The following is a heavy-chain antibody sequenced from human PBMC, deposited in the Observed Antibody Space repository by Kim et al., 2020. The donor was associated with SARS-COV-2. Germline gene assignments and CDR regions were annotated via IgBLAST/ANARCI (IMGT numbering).Heavy chain of an antibody. CDR1: GYTFTSYD. CDR2: MNPNSGNT. V-gene: IGHV1-8*01. CDR3: ARGLYYYDSSVYWYFDL. J-gene: IGHJ2*01. D-gene: IGHD3-22*01. Sequence: ASVKVSCKASGYTFTSYDINWVRQATGQGLEWMGWMNPNSGNTGYAQKFQGRVTMTRNTSISTAYMELSSLRSEDTAVYYCARGLYYYDSSVYWYFDLWGRGTLVTVSS.